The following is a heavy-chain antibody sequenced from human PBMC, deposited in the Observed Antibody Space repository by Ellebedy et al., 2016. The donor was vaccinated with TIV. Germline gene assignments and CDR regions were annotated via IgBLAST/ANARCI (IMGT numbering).Heavy chain of an antibody. J-gene: IGHJ3*02. CDR1: GNTFTSYY. D-gene: IGHD2-21*02. Sequence: ASVKVSCKASGNTFTSYYMHWVRQAPGQGLEWMGLVYPSGGRTFYAQKFQGRVTMTRETSTSTVYMELSNLTAQDTAVYFCATDSTKSRLVMVTSAQAFDIWGQGTLVTVSS. CDR3: ATDSTKSRLVMVTSAQAFDI. CDR2: VYPSGGRT. V-gene: IGHV1-46*01.